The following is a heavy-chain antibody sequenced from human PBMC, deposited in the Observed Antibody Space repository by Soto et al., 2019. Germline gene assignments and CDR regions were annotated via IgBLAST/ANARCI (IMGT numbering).Heavy chain of an antibody. V-gene: IGHV4-30-4*01. CDR2: IFYSGDT. D-gene: IGHD1-7*01. CDR1: GASVNTGDYY. Sequence: VQLQGSGPGLLKPSQTLSLTCTVSGASVNTGDYYWSYIRQPPGKGLGWLGYIFYSGDTCYNPSLKSRATISLNTSRNQFSLTLTSVTDADTALYYCVGTGTTDDFWGQGTLVTVSS. CDR3: VGTGTTDDF. J-gene: IGHJ1*01.